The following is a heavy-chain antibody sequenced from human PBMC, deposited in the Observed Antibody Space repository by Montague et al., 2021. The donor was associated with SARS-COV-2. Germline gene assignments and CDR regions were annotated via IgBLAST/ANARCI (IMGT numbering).Heavy chain of an antibody. D-gene: IGHD2-15*01. V-gene: IGHV3-23*01. J-gene: IGHJ5*02. CDR2: ISGSGGST. CDR1: GFTFSSYA. Sequence: SLRLSCAASGFTFSSYAMSWVRQAPGKGLEWVSAISGSGGSTYYADSVKGRFTISRDNSKNTLYLQMNSLRAEDTAVYYCAKRYCSGGSCYSGLDPWGQGTLVTVSS. CDR3: AKRYCSGGSCYSGLDP.